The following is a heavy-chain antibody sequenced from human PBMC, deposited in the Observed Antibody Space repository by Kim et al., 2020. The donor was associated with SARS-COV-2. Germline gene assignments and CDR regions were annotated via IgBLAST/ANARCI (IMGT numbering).Heavy chain of an antibody. Sequence: SETLSLTCSVSGGSISRYYWSWIRQPPGKGLEWIGYIYYSGGTNYNPSLKSRVTISVDTSKNQFSLKLSSVTAADTAVYYCARTYYYDSSLTLDYWGQGTLVTVSS. CDR3: ARTYYYDSSLTLDY. CDR2: IYYSGGT. V-gene: IGHV4-59*13. CDR1: GGSISRYY. D-gene: IGHD3-22*01. J-gene: IGHJ4*02.